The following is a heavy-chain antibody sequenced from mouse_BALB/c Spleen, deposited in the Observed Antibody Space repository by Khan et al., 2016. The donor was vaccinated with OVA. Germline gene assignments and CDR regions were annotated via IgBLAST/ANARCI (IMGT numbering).Heavy chain of an antibody. D-gene: IGHD2-3*01. CDR3: TRSYESYYCDY. J-gene: IGHJ2*01. CDR2: IYPGISDT. Sequence: EVQLQQSGTVLARPGASVKMSCKASGYSFTSYWMHWVKQRPGQGLEWIGAIYPGISDTRYNQKFKGKATLTAVSSTSTAYMEFSSLTNEDSAVYYCTRSYESYYCDYWGQGTTLTVSS. CDR1: GYSFTSYW. V-gene: IGHV1-5*01.